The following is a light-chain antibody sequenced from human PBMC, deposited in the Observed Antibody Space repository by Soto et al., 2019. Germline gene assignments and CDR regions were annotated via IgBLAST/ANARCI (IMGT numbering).Light chain of an antibody. Sequence: QSALTQPPSASGSPGQSVTISCTGTSSDVGNYKYVSWYQQHPGKAPKLILYEVTERPSGVPDRFSGSKSGNTASLTVSGLQSEDEADYFCCSYAGTNNPFVFGTGTKVTVL. J-gene: IGLJ1*01. CDR1: SSDVGNYKY. CDR3: CSYAGTNNPFV. V-gene: IGLV2-8*01. CDR2: EVT.